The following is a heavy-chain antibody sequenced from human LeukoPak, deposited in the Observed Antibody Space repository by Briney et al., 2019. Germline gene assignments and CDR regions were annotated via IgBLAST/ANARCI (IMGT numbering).Heavy chain of an antibody. V-gene: IGHV3-23*01. CDR2: ISGSGFAT. J-gene: IGHJ4*02. D-gene: IGHD6-19*01. CDR3: AKDSVAAPRYYFDY. CDR1: AFTFSNYA. Sequence: GGSLRLSCAASAFTFSNYAMSWVRQAPGKGLEWVSGISGSGFATYYADSVKGRFTISRDNSKNTLYLQMNSLRAEDTAVYYCAKDSVAAPRYYFDYWGQGTHVTVSS.